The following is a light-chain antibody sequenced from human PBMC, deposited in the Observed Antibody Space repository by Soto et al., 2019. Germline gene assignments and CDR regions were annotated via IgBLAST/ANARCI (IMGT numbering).Light chain of an antibody. V-gene: IGKV3-11*01. CDR3: QRRTNWPLTWT. J-gene: IGKJ1*01. CDR1: QSVSSN. CDR2: DVS. Sequence: EIVMTQSPATLSVSPGERATLSCRASQSVSSNLAWYQQKPGQAPRLLIYDVSIRATGIPARFSGSGSGTDFTLTISSLEPEDFAVYYCQRRTNWPLTWTFGQGTKVDIK.